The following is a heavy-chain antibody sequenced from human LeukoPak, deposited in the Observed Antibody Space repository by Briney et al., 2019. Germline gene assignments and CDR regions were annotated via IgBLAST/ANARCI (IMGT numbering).Heavy chain of an antibody. CDR3: AKGPEYYDFNFDY. CDR2: ISGSGGST. Sequence: PGGSLRLSCAASGFTFSSYAMSWVRQAPGKGLEGVSAISGSGGSTYYADSVKGRFTISRDNSKNTLYLQMNSLRAEDTAVYYCAKGPEYYDFNFDYWGQGTLVTVSS. J-gene: IGHJ4*02. V-gene: IGHV3-23*01. CDR1: GFTFSSYA. D-gene: IGHD3-3*01.